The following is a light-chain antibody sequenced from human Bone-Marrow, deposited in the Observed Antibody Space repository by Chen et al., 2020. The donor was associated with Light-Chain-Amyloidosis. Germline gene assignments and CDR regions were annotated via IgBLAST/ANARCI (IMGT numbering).Light chain of an antibody. V-gene: IGLV9-49*03. J-gene: IGLJ3*02. CDR2: VGAGGIVG. CDR3: GADHGTVSDFVGV. CDR1: SGYSTYD. Sequence: QPVLTQPPSASASLGTSVTLPCTLSSGYSTYDVVWYQQRPGKGPRFVMRVGAGGIVGSKGDGIPDRFSVLGSGLNRFLTIKNVQAEDEGDYHCGADHGTVSDFVGVFGGGTKLTVL.